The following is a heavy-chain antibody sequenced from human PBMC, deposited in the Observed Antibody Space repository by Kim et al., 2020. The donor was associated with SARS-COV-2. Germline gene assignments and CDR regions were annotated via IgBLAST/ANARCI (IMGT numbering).Heavy chain of an antibody. Sequence: GGSLRLSCAASGFTFSSYEMNWVRQAPGKGLEWVSYISSSCSTIHYADSVKGRFTISRDNAKNSLYLQMNSLRAEDTAVYYCARESDVAGNDYWGQGSLVTVSS. D-gene: IGHD6-19*01. J-gene: IGHJ4*02. CDR2: ISSSCSTI. CDR1: GFTFSSYE. CDR3: ARESDVAGNDY. V-gene: IGHV3-48*03.